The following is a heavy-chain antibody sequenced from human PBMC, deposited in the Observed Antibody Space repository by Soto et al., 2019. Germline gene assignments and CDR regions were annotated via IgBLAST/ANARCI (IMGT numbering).Heavy chain of an antibody. Sequence: GGSLRLSCAASGFTFTNYGMHWVRQAPGKGLEWVAIIWYDGSNKYYADSVKGRFTISRDNSKNTLYLQMNSLRAEDTAVYYCAKVVHSAYDSSGYYFDYWGQGTLVTVSS. CDR3: AKVVHSAYDSSGYYFDY. CDR2: IWYDGSNK. J-gene: IGHJ4*02. V-gene: IGHV3-30*02. CDR1: GFTFTNYG. D-gene: IGHD3-22*01.